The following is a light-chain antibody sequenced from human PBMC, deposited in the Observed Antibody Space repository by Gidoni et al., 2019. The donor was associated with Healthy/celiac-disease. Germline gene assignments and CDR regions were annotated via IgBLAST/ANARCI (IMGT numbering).Light chain of an antibody. J-gene: IGKJ2*01. CDR2: DAS. CDR1: QSVSSY. CDR3: QQRSNWPRT. Sequence: EIVLTQSPATLSLSPGEIATLSCRARQSVSSYLAWSQQKPGQAPRLLIYDASNRATGIPARFSGSGSGTDFTLTISSLVPEEFAVYYCQQRSNWPRTFGQGTKLEIK. V-gene: IGKV3-11*01.